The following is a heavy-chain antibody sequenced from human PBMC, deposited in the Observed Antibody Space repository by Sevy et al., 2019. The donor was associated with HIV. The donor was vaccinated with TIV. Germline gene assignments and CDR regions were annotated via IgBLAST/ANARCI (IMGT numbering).Heavy chain of an antibody. CDR3: ARVAHGDYVGWFDP. J-gene: IGHJ5*02. CDR1: GGSISSGAYY. Sequence: SDTLSLTCTVSGGSISSGAYYWNWIRQHPGKGLEWIGYIYYSGSTYYSPSLKSRVSISGDTSKNQFSLKLTSVTAADTAVYYCARVAHGDYVGWFDPWGQGTLVTVSS. V-gene: IGHV4-31*03. CDR2: IYYSGST. D-gene: IGHD4-17*01.